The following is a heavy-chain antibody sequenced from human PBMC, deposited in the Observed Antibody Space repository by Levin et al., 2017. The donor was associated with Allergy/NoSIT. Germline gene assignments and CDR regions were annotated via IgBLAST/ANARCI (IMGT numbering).Heavy chain of an antibody. J-gene: IGHJ4*02. CDR3: AGLVVAVDY. D-gene: IGHD2-15*01. Sequence: SQTLSLTCTVSGGSISSSSHYWGWIRQPPGKGLEWIGSIYDSVTTYYNPSLKSRVTISVDTSKNQFSLNLTSVTAADTAVYYCAGLVVAVDYWGQGTLVTVSS. V-gene: IGHV4-39*01. CDR1: GGSISSSSHY. CDR2: IYDSVTT.